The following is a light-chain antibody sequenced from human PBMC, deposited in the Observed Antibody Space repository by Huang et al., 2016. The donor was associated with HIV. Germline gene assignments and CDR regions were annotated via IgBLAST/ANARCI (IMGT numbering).Light chain of an antibody. J-gene: IGKJ2*01. CDR1: QSVSSSY. CDR2: GAS. CDR3: QQYGSSPMYT. V-gene: IGKV3-20*01. Sequence: EIVLTQSPGPLSLSPGERATLSCRASQSVSSSYLAWYQQKPGQAPRLLSYGASSRATGIPDRFSGSGSGTDFTLTISRLEPEDFAVYYCQQYGSSPMYTFGQGTKLEIK.